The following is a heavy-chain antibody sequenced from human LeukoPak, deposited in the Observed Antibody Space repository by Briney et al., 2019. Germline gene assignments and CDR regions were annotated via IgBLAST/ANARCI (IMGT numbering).Heavy chain of an antibody. V-gene: IGHV4-4*02. CDR1: GGSVSSSNW. Sequence: ASETLSLTCAVSGGSVSSSNWRSWARQPPGKGLDRMGAIYHSGTTTYNPSLKRRVTISVDNSKSQFSLKLSSVTAADTAVYYCARRGDGYGHFDFWGQGTLVTVSS. D-gene: IGHD5-24*01. J-gene: IGHJ4*02. CDR3: ARRGDGYGHFDF. CDR2: IYHSGTT.